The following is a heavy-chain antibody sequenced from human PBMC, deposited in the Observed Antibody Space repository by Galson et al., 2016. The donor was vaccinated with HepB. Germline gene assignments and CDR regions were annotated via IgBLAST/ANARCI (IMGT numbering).Heavy chain of an antibody. CDR3: ARWIISSMTADS. Sequence: ETLSLTCTVSGDYITSYYWSWIRQPPGKGLEWIGYIYYRGSTNYNPSLKSRVTISVDTSKNQFSLKLTSVTAEDTAVYYCARWIISSMTADSWGQGTLVTVSS. D-gene: IGHD2-21*02. J-gene: IGHJ5*01. V-gene: IGHV4-59*08. CDR1: GDYITSYY. CDR2: IYYRGST.